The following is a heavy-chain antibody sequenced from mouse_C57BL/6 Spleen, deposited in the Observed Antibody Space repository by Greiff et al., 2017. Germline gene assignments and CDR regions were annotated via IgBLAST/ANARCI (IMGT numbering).Heavy chain of an antibody. V-gene: IGHV1-26*01. J-gene: IGHJ2*01. CDR1: GYTFTDYY. Sequence: EVQLQQSGPELVKPGASVKISCKASGYTFTDYYMNWVKQSHGKSLEWIGDINPNNGGTSYNQKFKGKATLTVDKSSSTAYMELRSLTSEDSAVYYCAREKDITTVVFDYWGQGTTLTVSS. D-gene: IGHD1-1*01. CDR3: AREKDITTVVFDY. CDR2: INPNNGGT.